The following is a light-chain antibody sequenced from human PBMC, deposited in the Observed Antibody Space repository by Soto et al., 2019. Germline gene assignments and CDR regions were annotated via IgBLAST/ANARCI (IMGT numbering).Light chain of an antibody. J-gene: IGKJ1*01. Sequence: DTQMTQSPYALSASVGDRVTITCRASQSISSWLAWYQQKPGKAPKLLIYDASSLESGVPSRFSGSGSGTKFTLTISSLQPDDFATYYCQQYNDYPWTFGQGTKVEIK. V-gene: IGKV1-5*01. CDR1: QSISSW. CDR3: QQYNDYPWT. CDR2: DAS.